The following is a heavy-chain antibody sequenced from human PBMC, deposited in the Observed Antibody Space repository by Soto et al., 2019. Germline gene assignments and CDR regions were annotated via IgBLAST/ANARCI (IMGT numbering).Heavy chain of an antibody. D-gene: IGHD1-26*01. V-gene: IGHV1-69*01. CDR2: TIPIFGTA. Sequence: QVQLVQSGAEVKKPGSSVKVSCKASGGTFSSYPISWVRQAPGQGLEWMGGTIPIFGTANYAQKFQGRVTITADESTSTAYMELSSLRSEDTAVYYCASHGVGATFFDYWGQGTLVTVSS. CDR1: GGTFSSYP. CDR3: ASHGVGATFFDY. J-gene: IGHJ4*02.